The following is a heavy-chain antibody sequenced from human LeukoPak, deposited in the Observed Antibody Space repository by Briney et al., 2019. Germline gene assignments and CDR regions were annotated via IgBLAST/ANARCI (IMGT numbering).Heavy chain of an antibody. V-gene: IGHV3-23*01. Sequence: GGSLRLSCAASGFTFSSSDMHWVRQAPGKGLEWVSVISGSGGSTYSAESVKGRFTISRDNSKNTLYLQMNSLRVEDTAVYYCAKGPRASGWTYFDYWGQGTLVTVSS. CDR3: AKGPRASGWTYFDY. D-gene: IGHD6-19*01. CDR1: GFTFSSSD. CDR2: ISGSGGST. J-gene: IGHJ4*02.